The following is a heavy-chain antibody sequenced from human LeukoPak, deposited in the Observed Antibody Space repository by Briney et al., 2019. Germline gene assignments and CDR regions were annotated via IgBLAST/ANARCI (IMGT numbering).Heavy chain of an antibody. Sequence: SETLSLTCTVSGGSISSYYWSWIRQPPGKGLEWIGYIYYSGSTNYNPSLKSRVTISVDTSKNQFSLKLSSVTAADTAVYYCAKDGRPYCSGGSCSPTHFDYWGQGTLVTVST. CDR1: GGSISSYY. CDR2: IYYSGST. D-gene: IGHD2-15*01. V-gene: IGHV4-59*01. CDR3: AKDGRPYCSGGSCSPTHFDY. J-gene: IGHJ4*02.